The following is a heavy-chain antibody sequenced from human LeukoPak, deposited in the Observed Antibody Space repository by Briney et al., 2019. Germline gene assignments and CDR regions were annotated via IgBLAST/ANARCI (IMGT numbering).Heavy chain of an antibody. CDR1: GFTFSNYW. Sequence: GGSLRLSCAASGFTFSNYWMHWVRQAPGKGLVWVSRVGEDGSSTDYADSVRGRFTISRDNAKNTVYLQMNSLRAEDTAVYYCARDYGGSSPFDYWGQGTLVTVSS. V-gene: IGHV3-74*01. CDR2: VGEDGSST. D-gene: IGHD4-23*01. CDR3: ARDYGGSSPFDY. J-gene: IGHJ4*02.